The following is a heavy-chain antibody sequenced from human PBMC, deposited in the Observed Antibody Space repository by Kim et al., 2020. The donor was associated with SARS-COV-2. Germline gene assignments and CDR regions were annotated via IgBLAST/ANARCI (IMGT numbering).Heavy chain of an antibody. Sequence: RPSFQGQVTISADKSISTAYLQWSSLKASDTAMYYCARLTVGAAWYFDYWGQGTLVTVSS. V-gene: IGHV5-51*01. CDR3: ARLTVGAAWYFDY. D-gene: IGHD1-26*01. J-gene: IGHJ4*02.